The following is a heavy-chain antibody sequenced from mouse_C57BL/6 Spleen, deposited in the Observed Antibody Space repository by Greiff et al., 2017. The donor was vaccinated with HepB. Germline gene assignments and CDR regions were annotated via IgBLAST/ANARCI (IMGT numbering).Heavy chain of an antibody. CDR1: GFTFSDYY. Sequence: EVQVVESGGGLVQPGGSLKLSCAASGFTFSDYYMYWVRQTPEKRLEWVAYISNGGGSTYYPDTVKGRFTISRDNAKNTLYLQMSRLKSEDTAMYYCARHQFDYAMDYWGQGTSVTVSS. CDR2: ISNGGGST. V-gene: IGHV5-12*01. J-gene: IGHJ4*01. CDR3: ARHQFDYAMDY.